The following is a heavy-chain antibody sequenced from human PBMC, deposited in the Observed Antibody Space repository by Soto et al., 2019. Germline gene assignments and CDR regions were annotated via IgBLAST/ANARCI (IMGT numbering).Heavy chain of an antibody. D-gene: IGHD4-17*01. CDR3: ARHDYGDKWSEYFQH. Sequence: ASVKVSCKASGYTFTSYGISWVRQAPGQGLEWMGWISAYNGNTNYAQKLQGRVTMTTDTSTSTAYMELRSLRSDDTAVYYCARHDYGDKWSEYFQHWGQGTLVTVSS. J-gene: IGHJ1*01. CDR1: GYTFTSYG. CDR2: ISAYNGNT. V-gene: IGHV1-18*01.